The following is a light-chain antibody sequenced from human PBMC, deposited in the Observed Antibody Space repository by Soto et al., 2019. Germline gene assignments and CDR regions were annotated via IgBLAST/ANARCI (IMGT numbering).Light chain of an antibody. Sequence: DIQMTQSPSSLSASVGDRVTFTCQASQDISNSLNWFQQKPGRAPKLLIYVASNLETGVPSRFSGSASGPLFTFTISSLQPEDFATYYCLQYEELPLTFGGGTKVEIK. CDR3: LQYEELPLT. V-gene: IGKV1-33*01. CDR2: VAS. J-gene: IGKJ4*01. CDR1: QDISNS.